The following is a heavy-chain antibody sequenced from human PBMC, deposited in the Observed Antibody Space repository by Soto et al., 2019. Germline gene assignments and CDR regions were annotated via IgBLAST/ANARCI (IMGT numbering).Heavy chain of an antibody. Sequence: EEQLVESGGGLVQPGGSLRLSCAASGFTFSPYSMNWVCQAPGKGLEWVSYISSSSSTIYYADSVKGRFTISRDNAKNSLWLLMNSLRDEDTAMYYCVRDRMWEQWLGPHDAFEIWGQGTMVTVSS. J-gene: IGHJ3*02. CDR3: VRDRMWEQWLGPHDAFEI. CDR1: GFTFSPYS. D-gene: IGHD6-19*01. CDR2: ISSSSSTI. V-gene: IGHV3-48*02.